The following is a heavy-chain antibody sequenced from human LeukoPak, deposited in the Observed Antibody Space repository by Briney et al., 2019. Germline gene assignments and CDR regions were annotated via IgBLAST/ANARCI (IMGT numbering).Heavy chain of an antibody. CDR2: IYHSGST. CDR3: ARGLTMVRGVRPFDY. D-gene: IGHD3-10*01. Sequence: SETLSLTCAVSGGSISSSNWWSWDRQPPGKGLEWIGEIYHSGSTNYNPSLKSRVTISVDKSKNQFSLKLSSVTAADTAVYYCARGLTMVRGVRPFDYWGQGTLVTVSS. CDR1: GGSISSSNW. V-gene: IGHV4-4*02. J-gene: IGHJ4*02.